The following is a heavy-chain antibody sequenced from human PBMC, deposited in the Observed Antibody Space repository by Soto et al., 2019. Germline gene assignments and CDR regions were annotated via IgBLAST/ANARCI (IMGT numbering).Heavy chain of an antibody. J-gene: IGHJ3*02. CDR1: VGTFSSYA. CDR2: IIPIFGTA. D-gene: IGHD2-21*02. CDR3: ARDRHCGGDCYFHDAFDI. Sequence: VQLVQSGAEVKKPGSSVKVSCKAAVGTFSSYAISWVRQAPGQGLEWMGGIIPIFGTANYAHKFQGRVTITADESTSTAYMELSSLRSEDTAVYYCARDRHCGGDCYFHDAFDIWGQGTMVTVSS. V-gene: IGHV1-69*01.